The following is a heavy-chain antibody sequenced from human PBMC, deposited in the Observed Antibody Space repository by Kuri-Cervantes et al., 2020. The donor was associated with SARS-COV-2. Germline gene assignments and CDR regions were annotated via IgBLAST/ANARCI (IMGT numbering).Heavy chain of an antibody. CDR1: GGAINTYNW. CDR3: ARESTYTFDI. J-gene: IGHJ3*02. D-gene: IGHD2-2*02. CDR2: ILHDGST. Sequence: GSLRLCCVVSGGAINTYNWWTWVRQSPGKGLQWIGEILHDGSTKFDPSLSLRGRVTMSLDKSKNHFSLNLTSVTAADTAVYYCARESTYTFDIWGQGTLVTVSS. V-gene: IGHV4-4*02.